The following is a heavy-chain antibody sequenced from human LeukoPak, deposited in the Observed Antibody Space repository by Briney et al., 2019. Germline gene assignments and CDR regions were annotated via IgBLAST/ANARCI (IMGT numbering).Heavy chain of an antibody. CDR2: INPIFGTA. J-gene: IGHJ6*02. CDR1: GGTFSSYA. V-gene: IGHV1-69*05. CDR3: ARRKGSGMDV. Sequence: GASVKVSCKASGGTFSSYAISWVRQAPGQGLEWMGGINPIFGTANYAQKFQGRVTITTDESTSTAYMELSSLRSEDAAVYYCARRKGSGMDVWGQGTTVTVSS.